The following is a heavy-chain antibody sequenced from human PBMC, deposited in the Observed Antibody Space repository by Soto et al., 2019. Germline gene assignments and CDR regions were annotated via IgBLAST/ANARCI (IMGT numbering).Heavy chain of an antibody. J-gene: IGHJ6*02. CDR2: IYYSGST. V-gene: IGHV4-39*01. CDR1: GGSISSSSYY. Sequence: SETLSLTCTVSGGSISSSSYYWGWIRQPPEKGLEWVGSIYYSGSTYYNPSLKSRVTISVDTSKNQFSLKLSSVTAADTAVYYCARLQGTMVRGVLYYYYYGMDVWGQGTTVTVSS. D-gene: IGHD3-10*01. CDR3: ARLQGTMVRGVLYYYYYGMDV.